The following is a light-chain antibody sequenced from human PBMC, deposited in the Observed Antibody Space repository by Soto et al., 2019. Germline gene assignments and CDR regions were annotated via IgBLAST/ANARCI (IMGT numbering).Light chain of an antibody. CDR1: QSIRRW. Sequence: DIHMTQSPSMLSSSLGDRVTIAVLASQSIRRWLAWYQQKPGKAPKLLIFDASTLESGVPSRFSGRGSGTDFTFTISSLQPEDIATYYCQQYDNLPPYTFGQGTRLEIK. CDR2: DAS. CDR3: QQYDNLPPYT. V-gene: IGKV1-5*01. J-gene: IGKJ5*01.